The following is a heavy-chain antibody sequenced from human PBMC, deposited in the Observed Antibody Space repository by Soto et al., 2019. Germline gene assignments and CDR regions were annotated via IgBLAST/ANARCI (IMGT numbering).Heavy chain of an antibody. J-gene: IGHJ6*02. CDR3: AREERDLVLPDYGMHV. CDR1: GGTFSSYT. D-gene: IGHD2-15*01. CDR2: IIPILGIA. Sequence: QVQLVQSGAEVKKPGSSVKVSCKASGGTFSSYTISWVRQAPGQGLEWMGRIIPILGIAHYAQNFQGSVTITADKSTSTDDKERSSLRSEDTAVYYCAREERDLVLPDYGMHVWGQGTTVTVSS. V-gene: IGHV1-69*08.